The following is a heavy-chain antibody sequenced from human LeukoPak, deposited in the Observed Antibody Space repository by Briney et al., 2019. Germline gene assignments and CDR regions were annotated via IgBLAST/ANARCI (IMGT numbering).Heavy chain of an antibody. D-gene: IGHD1-26*01. V-gene: IGHV1-2*02. CDR3: ARDSQEVGATCGY. CDR2: INPNSGGT. CDR1: GYTFTGYY. Sequence: ASVKVSCKASGYTFTGYYMHWVRQAPGQGLEWMGWINPNSGGTNYAQKFQGRVTMTRDTSISTAYMELSRLRSDDTAVYYCARDSQEVGATCGYWGQGTLVTVSS. J-gene: IGHJ4*02.